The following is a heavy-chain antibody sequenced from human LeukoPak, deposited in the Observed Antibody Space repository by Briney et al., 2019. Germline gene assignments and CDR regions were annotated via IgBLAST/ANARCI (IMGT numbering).Heavy chain of an antibody. Sequence: SETLSLTCTVSVCSISSYYWSWIRQPPGKGLEWIGYIYYSGSTNYNPSLKSRVTISVDTSKNQFSLKLSSVTAADTAVYYCARDPYSSGWYYFDYWGQGTLVTVSS. CDR2: IYYSGST. CDR1: VCSISSYY. CDR3: ARDPYSSGWYYFDY. V-gene: IGHV4-59*01. J-gene: IGHJ4*02. D-gene: IGHD6-19*01.